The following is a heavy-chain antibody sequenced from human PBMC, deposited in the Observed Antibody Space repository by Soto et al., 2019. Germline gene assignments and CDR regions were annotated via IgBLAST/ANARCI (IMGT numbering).Heavy chain of an antibody. J-gene: IGHJ5*02. CDR2: ISAYNGNT. CDR3: ARNSAEQQLGTFDP. CDR1: GYTFTSYG. V-gene: IGHV1-18*01. D-gene: IGHD6-13*01. Sequence: ASVKVSCKASGYTFTSYGISWVRQAPGQGLEWMGWISAYNGNTNYAQKLQGRVTMTTDTSTSTAYMELRSLRSDATAVYYCARNSAEQQLGTFDPWGQGTLVTVSS.